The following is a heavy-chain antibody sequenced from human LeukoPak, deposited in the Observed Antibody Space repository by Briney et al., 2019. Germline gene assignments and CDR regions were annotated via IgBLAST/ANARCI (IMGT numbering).Heavy chain of an antibody. Sequence: GGSLRLSCAASGFTFSSYGMHWIRQAPGKGLEWVAFIRYDESDKYYADSVKGRFTISRDNSKNTLYLQMNSLRTEDTAVYYCARIIVGATGNDYWGQGTLVTVSS. V-gene: IGHV3-30*02. CDR3: ARIIVGATGNDY. CDR1: GFTFSSYG. D-gene: IGHD1-26*01. J-gene: IGHJ4*02. CDR2: IRYDESDK.